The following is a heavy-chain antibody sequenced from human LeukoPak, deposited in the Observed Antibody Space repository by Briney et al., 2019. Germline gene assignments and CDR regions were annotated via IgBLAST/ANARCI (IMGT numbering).Heavy chain of an antibody. Sequence: PSETLSLTCTVSGGSISSGGYYWSWIRQPPGKGLEWIGYIYHSGSTYYNPSLKSRVTISVDRSKNQFSLKLSSVTAADTAVYYYARHDYRDWFDPWGQGTLVTVSS. CDR1: GGSISSGGYY. CDR3: ARHDYRDWFDP. V-gene: IGHV4-30-2*01. J-gene: IGHJ5*02. CDR2: IYHSGST. D-gene: IGHD4-11*01.